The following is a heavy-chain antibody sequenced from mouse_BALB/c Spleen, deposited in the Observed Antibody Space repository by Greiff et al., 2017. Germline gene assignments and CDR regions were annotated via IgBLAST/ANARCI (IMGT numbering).Heavy chain of an antibody. J-gene: IGHJ3*01. CDR3: ATLYCDYVWFAY. Sequence: EVKLVESGGGLVQPGGSLKLSCAASGFTFSSYTMSWVRQTPEKRLEWVAYISNGGGSTYYPDTVKGRFTISRDNAKNTLYLQMSSLKSEDTAMYYGATLYCDYVWFAYWGQGTLVTVSA. CDR2: ISNGGGST. D-gene: IGHD2-13*01. CDR1: GFTFSSYT. V-gene: IGHV5-12-2*01.